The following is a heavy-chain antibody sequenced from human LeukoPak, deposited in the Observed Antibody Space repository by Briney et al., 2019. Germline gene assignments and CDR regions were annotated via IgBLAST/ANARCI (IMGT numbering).Heavy chain of an antibody. CDR2: INSDGSST. J-gene: IGHJ3*02. D-gene: IGHD3-16*01. CDR3: ARGYYPDAFDI. V-gene: IGHV3-74*01. Sequence: PGGSLRLSCAASGFTFSSYRMYWVRQAPGKGLVWVSRINSDGSSTTYADSVKGRFTISRDNAKNTLYLEMNSLRAEDTALYHCARGYYPDAFDIWGQGTMVTVSS. CDR1: GFTFSSYR.